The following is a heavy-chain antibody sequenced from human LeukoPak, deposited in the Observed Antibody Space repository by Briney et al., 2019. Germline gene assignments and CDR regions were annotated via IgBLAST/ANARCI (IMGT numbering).Heavy chain of an antibody. D-gene: IGHD1-26*01. CDR1: GGSFSGYY. V-gene: IGHV4-34*01. CDR3: ARHTLSIVGASYFDY. CDR2: INHSGST. Sequence: PSETLSLTCAVYGGSFSGYYWSWIRQPPGKGLEWIGEINHSGSTNYNPSLKSRVTISVDTSKNQFSLKLSSVTAADTAVYYCARHTLSIVGASYFDYWGQGTLVTVSS. J-gene: IGHJ4*02.